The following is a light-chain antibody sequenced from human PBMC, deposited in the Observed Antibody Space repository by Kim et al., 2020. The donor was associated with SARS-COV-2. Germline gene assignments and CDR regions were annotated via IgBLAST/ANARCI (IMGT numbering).Light chain of an antibody. CDR1: HNIITH. Sequence: VSPGERVTLSCKDSHNIITHLAGYQLKPGQAPRLLIYGASTRATNIPARFSGSGSGTDFTLTISSLQSEDFALYYCQQDNEWPLTFGGGTKVDIK. V-gene: IGKV3-15*01. CDR3: QQDNEWPLT. CDR2: GAS. J-gene: IGKJ4*01.